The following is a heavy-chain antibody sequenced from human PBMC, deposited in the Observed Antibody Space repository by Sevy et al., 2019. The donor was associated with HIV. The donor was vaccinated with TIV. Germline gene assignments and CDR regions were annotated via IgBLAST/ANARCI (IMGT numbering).Heavy chain of an antibody. J-gene: IGHJ4*02. D-gene: IGHD2-15*01. CDR1: GYTFTDYY. Sequence: ASVKVSCKASGYTFTDYYMHWVRQAPGQGLEWMGWINPNTGGTNYAQKFQGRVTLTRETSITTAYMELSRLRSDDTAFYYCARDERTASCIGYFDNWGQGTLVTVSS. V-gene: IGHV1-2*02. CDR3: ARDERTASCIGYFDN. CDR2: INPNTGGT.